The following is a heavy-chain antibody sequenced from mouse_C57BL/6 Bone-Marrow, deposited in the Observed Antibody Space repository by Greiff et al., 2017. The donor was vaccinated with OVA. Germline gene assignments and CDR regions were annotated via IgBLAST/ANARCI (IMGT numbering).Heavy chain of an antibody. CDR3: ARARVAY. Sequence: EVKLVASGGGLVKPGGSLKLSCAASGFTFSSYAMSWVRQTQVTRLEWVATISDGGSYTYYPDNVKGRFTISRDNAKNNLYLQMSHLKSEDTAMYYCARARVAYWGQGTLVTVSA. J-gene: IGHJ3*01. CDR2: ISDGGSYT. CDR1: GFTFSSYA. V-gene: IGHV5-4*03.